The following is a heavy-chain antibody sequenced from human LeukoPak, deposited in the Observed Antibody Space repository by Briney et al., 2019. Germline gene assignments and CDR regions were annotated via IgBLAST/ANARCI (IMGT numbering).Heavy chain of an antibody. J-gene: IGHJ4*02. CDR3: ARDTILSGTPLDY. V-gene: IGHV4-39*07. Sequence: SETLSLTCTVSGGSISGSHYYWGWIRQPPGKGLEWIGTIYYSGSTYYNPSLKSRATISVDTSKNQFSLSLSSVTAADTAVYYCARDTILSGTPLDYWGLGTLVTVSS. CDR2: IYYSGST. CDR1: GGSISGSHYY. D-gene: IGHD3-10*01.